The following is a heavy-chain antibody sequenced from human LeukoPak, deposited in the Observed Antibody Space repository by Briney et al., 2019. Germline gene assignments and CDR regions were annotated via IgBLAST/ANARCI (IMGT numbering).Heavy chain of an antibody. D-gene: IGHD5-12*01. CDR3: ARGGGGYDPIDY. V-gene: IGHV4-59*01. Sequence: SETLSLTCTVSGGSISSYYWSWIRQPPGKGLEGIGYIYYAGSTNYNPSLKSRVTISVDTSKNQFSLKLSSVTAADTAVYYCARGGGGYDPIDYWGQGTLVTVSS. CDR2: IYYAGST. CDR1: GGSISSYY. J-gene: IGHJ4*02.